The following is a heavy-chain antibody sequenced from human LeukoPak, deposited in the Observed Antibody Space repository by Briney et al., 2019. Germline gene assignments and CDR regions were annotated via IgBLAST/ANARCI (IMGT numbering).Heavy chain of an antibody. CDR2: ISSSSSYI. V-gene: IGHV3-21*04. J-gene: IGHJ4*02. D-gene: IGHD4-17*01. CDR1: GFTFSSYS. CDR3: ARAPDYGDYPVFDY. Sequence: GGSLRLSCAASGFTFSSYSMNWVRQAPGKGLEWVSSISSSSSYIYYADSVKGRFTISRDNAKNSLYLQMNSLRAEDTAVYYCARAPDYGDYPVFDYWGQGTLVTVSS.